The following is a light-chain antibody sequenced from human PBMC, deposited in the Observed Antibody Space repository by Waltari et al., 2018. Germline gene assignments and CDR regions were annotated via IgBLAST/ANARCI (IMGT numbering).Light chain of an antibody. CDR2: GAS. Sequence: ELVMTQSPATLSVSPGEGATLSCRARQSVRSNLAWYQQKPGQAPRLLIYGASPRATGIPARFNGGGSGTEFTLTISSLQSEDFATYYCQQYNNWPGTFGQGTKVEIK. V-gene: IGKV3-15*01. CDR1: QSVRSN. CDR3: QQYNNWPGT. J-gene: IGKJ1*01.